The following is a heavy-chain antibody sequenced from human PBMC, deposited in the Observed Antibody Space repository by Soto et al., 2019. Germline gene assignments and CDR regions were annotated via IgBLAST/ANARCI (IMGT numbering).Heavy chain of an antibody. Sequence: EVQLVESGGGLIQPGGSLRLSCAASGFTVSSNYMSWVRQAPGKGLEWVSVIYSGGSTYYADSVKGRFTISRDNSKNTLYLQRNSLRVEDTAVYYCACSGWTDAGRYYWGQGTLVTVSS. D-gene: IGHD6-19*01. CDR1: GFTVSSNY. J-gene: IGHJ4*02. V-gene: IGHV3-53*01. CDR2: IYSGGST. CDR3: ACSGWTDAGRYY.